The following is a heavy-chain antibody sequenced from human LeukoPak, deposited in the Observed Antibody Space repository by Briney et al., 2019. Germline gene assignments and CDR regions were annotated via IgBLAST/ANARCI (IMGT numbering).Heavy chain of an antibody. V-gene: IGHV3-21*01. CDR3: ARVVPGTGFFY. J-gene: IGHJ4*02. CDR2: ISSTSSHI. Sequence: GGSLRLSCAASGFTFSSYSMNRVRQAPGKGLEWVSSISSTSSHIYYADSVKGRFTISRDNAKNSLYLQMNSLRADDTAVYYCARVVPGTGFFYWGQGTLVTVSS. D-gene: IGHD2-8*02. CDR1: GFTFSSYS.